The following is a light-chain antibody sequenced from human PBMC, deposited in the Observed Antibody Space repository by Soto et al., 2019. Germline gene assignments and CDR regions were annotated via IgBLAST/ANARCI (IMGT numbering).Light chain of an antibody. J-gene: IGKJ1*01. Sequence: DIQMTQSPSTLSASVGDRVTIACRANQTITRWLAWYQQKLGKAPKLLIFDASTLESGVPSRFSGSGYGTEFTLTISSLQPEDFATYYCQQYHTFWTFGQGTTVEVK. CDR3: QQYHTFWT. V-gene: IGKV1-5*01. CDR2: DAS. CDR1: QTITRW.